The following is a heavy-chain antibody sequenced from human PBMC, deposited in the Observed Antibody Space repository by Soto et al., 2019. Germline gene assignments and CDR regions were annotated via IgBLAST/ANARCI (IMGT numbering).Heavy chain of an antibody. CDR3: ARSRDDNWNYDSFDY. CDR2: IYYSGST. V-gene: IGHV4-61*01. CDR1: GGSVSSGSYY. J-gene: IGHJ4*02. Sequence: PSETLSLTCTVSGGSVSSGSYYWSWIRQPPGKGLEWIGYIYYSGSTNYNPSLKSRVTISVDTSKNQFSLKLSSVTAADTAVYYCARSRDDNWNYDSFDYWGQGTLVTVSS. D-gene: IGHD1-7*01.